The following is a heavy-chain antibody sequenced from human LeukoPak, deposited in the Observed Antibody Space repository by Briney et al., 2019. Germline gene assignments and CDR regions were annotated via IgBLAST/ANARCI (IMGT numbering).Heavy chain of an antibody. CDR3: ARAGSQGVIDFDY. CDR2: IYYSGST. J-gene: IGHJ4*02. V-gene: IGHV4-59*01. CDR1: GGPISSYY. Sequence: PSETLSLTCTVTGGPISSYYWSWIRQPPGKGLEWIGYIYYSGSTNYNPSLKSRVTISVDTSKNQFSLKLSSVTAADTAVYYCARAGSQGVIDFDYWGQGTLVTVSS. D-gene: IGHD3-16*02.